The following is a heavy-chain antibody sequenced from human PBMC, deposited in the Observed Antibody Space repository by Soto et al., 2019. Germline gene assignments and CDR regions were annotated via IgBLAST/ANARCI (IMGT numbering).Heavy chain of an antibody. Sequence: SETLSLTCTVSGDSITSNSYFWAWIRQPPGKGLEWIGSIYYSGTTYYNPSLKSRVTISVDNSKNTLFLQLDSLRDDDTAIYYCAYPLTGELFPEALGYWGQGTLVTVSS. CDR1: GDSITSNSYF. CDR3: AYPLTGELFPEALGY. J-gene: IGHJ4*02. CDR2: IYYSGTT. V-gene: IGHV4-39*01. D-gene: IGHD7-27*01.